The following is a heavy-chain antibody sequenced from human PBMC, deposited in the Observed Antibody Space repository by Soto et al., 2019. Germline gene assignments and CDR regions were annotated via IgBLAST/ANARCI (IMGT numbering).Heavy chain of an antibody. CDR2: IYSDESST. V-gene: IGHV3-74*01. Sequence: EVQLVESGGGLVQPGGSLRLSCVVSGFTFSRYWMHWVRQAPGEGLVWVSRIYSDESSTSYADSVKGRFTISRDNAKNTLYLQMNSLRAEDTAVYYCARGEYCIGTSCHGYGSGDWGQGTLVTVSS. J-gene: IGHJ4*02. D-gene: IGHD3-10*01. CDR1: GFTFSRYW. CDR3: ARGEYCIGTSCHGYGSGD.